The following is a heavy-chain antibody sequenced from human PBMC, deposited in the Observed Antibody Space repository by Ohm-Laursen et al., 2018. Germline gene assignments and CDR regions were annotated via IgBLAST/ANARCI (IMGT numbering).Heavy chain of an antibody. V-gene: IGHV3-43*01. J-gene: IGHJ4*02. CDR3: AKDSSSWYFDY. CDR1: GFSFSDYD. CDR2: ISWDGGST. D-gene: IGHD6-13*01. Sequence: GSLRLSCSASGFSFSDYDMHWVRQAPGKGLEWVSLISWDGGSTYYADSVKGRFTISRDNSKNSLYLQMNSLRTEDTALYYCAKDSSSWYFDYWGQGTLVTVSS.